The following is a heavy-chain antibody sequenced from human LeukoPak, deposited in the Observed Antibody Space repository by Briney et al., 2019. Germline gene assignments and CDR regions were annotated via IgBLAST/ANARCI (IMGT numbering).Heavy chain of an antibody. CDR1: GFTFSSYW. D-gene: IGHD1-26*01. V-gene: IGHV3-7*04. J-gene: IGHJ6*03. CDR2: IKQDGSEK. Sequence: PGGSLRLSCSASGFTFSSYWMSWVRQAPGKGLEWVANIKQDGSEKYYVDSVKGRFTISRDNAKNSLYLQMNSLRAEDTAVYYCARVVGAPYYYYYMDVWGEGTTVTVSS. CDR3: ARVVGAPYYYYYMDV.